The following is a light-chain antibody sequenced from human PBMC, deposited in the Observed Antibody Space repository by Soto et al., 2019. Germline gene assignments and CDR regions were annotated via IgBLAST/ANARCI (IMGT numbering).Light chain of an antibody. J-gene: IGKJ2*01. Sequence: FVLTQSPGTLSLSPGERATFSCRASQSVRGNYIAWYQQTPGQAPSVLIFEASKRATGTPGRFSGSGSGTDFPLTISRLEPEDFAVFCCQQYVNSPFTFCQGTKLEI. CDR3: QQYVNSPFT. V-gene: IGKV3-20*01. CDR2: EAS. CDR1: QSVRGNY.